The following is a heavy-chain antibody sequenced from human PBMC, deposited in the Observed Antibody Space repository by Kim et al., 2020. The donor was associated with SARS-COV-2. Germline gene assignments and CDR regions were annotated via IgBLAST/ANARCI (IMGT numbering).Heavy chain of an antibody. CDR1: GFTFSSYA. V-gene: IGHV3-30*04. Sequence: GGSLRLSCAASGFTFSSYAMHWVRQAPGKGLEWVAVISYDGSNKHYADSVKGRFTISRDNSKNTLNLQMNSLRAADTAVYYCARGAPFYDILTGYYMEWGQGTLVTVSS. D-gene: IGHD3-9*01. J-gene: IGHJ4*02. CDR2: ISYDGSNK. CDR3: ARGAPFYDILTGYYME.